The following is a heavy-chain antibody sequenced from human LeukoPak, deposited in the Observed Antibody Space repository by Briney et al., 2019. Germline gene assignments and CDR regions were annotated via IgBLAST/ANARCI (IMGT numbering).Heavy chain of an antibody. Sequence: GGSLRLSCAASGFIFSDYYMSWIRQAPGKGLEWVSYISSSGSDIYYADSMKGRFTVSRDNAKNSLYLQMNSLRAEDTAVYYCARDIIGGRPHAFHIWGQGTMVSVSS. V-gene: IGHV3-11*04. CDR2: ISSSGSDI. CDR1: GFIFSDYY. J-gene: IGHJ3*02. CDR3: ARDIIGGRPHAFHI. D-gene: IGHD3-10*01.